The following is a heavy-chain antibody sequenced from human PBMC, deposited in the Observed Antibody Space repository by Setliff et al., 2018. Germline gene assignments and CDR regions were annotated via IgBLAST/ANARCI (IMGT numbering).Heavy chain of an antibody. V-gene: IGHV4-39*01. D-gene: IGHD6-19*01. CDR2: IYYSGST. CDR3: ARQRGQWLVNWLDP. CDR1: GGSISGSSNY. J-gene: IGHJ5*02. Sequence: SETLSLTCTVSGGSISGSSNYWGWIRQPPGKGLEWIGSIYYSGSTNYNPSLKSRVTISVDTSKNQFSLKLSSVTAADTAVYYCARQRGQWLVNWLDPWGQGTLVTVSS.